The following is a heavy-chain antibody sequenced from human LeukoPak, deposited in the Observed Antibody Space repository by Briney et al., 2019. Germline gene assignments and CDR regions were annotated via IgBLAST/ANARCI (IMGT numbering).Heavy chain of an antibody. Sequence: EASVKVSCKVSGYTLTELSMHWVRQAPGKGLEWMGGFDPEDGETIYAQKFQGRVTMTEDTSTDTAYMELSSLRSEDTAVYYCATDSGNYYDSSGYYWGQGTLVTVSS. J-gene: IGHJ4*02. CDR2: FDPEDGET. CDR1: GYTLTELS. CDR3: ATDSGNYYDSSGYY. D-gene: IGHD3-22*01. V-gene: IGHV1-24*01.